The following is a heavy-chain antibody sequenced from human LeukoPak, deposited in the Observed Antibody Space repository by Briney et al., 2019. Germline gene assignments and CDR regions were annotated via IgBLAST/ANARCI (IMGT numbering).Heavy chain of an antibody. J-gene: IGHJ4*02. CDR3: ARLQGRGDNYLDY. V-gene: IGHV4-59*08. CDR1: GGSISNYY. CDR2: VSYSGSS. D-gene: IGHD7-27*01. Sequence: SSETLSLTCTVSGGSISNYYLTWIRQPPGKRLEWIAYVSYSGSSSSNPSLESRVTISVDMSKNQFSLRLSSVTASDTAVYYCARLQGRGDNYLDYWGQGTLVTVSS.